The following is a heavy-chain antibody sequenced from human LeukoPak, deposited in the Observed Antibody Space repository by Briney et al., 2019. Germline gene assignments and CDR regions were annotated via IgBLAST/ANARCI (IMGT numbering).Heavy chain of an antibody. V-gene: IGHV4-59*01. CDR1: GGSISSYY. CDR3: ARELGATVVNYGMDV. CDR2: IHYSGST. Sequence: PSETLSLTCTVSGGSISSYYWSSIRQPPGKRLEWIGYIHYSGSTNYNPSLKSRGTISVDTSKNQLSLKLTSVTAADAAVYFCARELGATVVNYGMDVWGQGTTVTVSS. D-gene: IGHD4-23*01. J-gene: IGHJ6*02.